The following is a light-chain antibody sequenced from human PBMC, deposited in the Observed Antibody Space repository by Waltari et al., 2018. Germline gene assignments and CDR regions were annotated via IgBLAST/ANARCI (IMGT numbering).Light chain of an antibody. CDR2: GAS. CDR3: QQYNNWPPLT. V-gene: IGKV3-15*01. J-gene: IGKJ4*01. CDR1: QSVRSN. Sequence: EIVMTQSPATLSVSPGDRATLSCRASQSVRSNLAWYQQKPGQAPMLLIYGASTRATGIPARFSGSGSGTEFTLTISSLQSEDFAVYYCQQYNNWPPLTFGGGTKVEIK.